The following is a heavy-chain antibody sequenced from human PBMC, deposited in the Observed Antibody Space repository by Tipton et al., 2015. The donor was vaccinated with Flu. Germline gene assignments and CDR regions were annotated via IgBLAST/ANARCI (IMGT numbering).Heavy chain of an antibody. J-gene: IGHJ4*02. D-gene: IGHD3-3*01. CDR1: GGSISSGGYS. CDR2: IYHSGST. CDR3: AGALWIEGYFDY. Sequence: TLSLTCAVSGGSISSGGYSWSWIRQPPGKGLEWIGYIYHSGSTYYNPSLKSRVTISVDRSKNQFSLKLSSVTAADTAVYYCAGALWIEGYFDYWGQGTLVTVSS. V-gene: IGHV4-30-2*01.